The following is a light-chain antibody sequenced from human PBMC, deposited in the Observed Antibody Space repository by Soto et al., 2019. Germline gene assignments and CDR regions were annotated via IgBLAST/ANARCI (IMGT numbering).Light chain of an antibody. J-gene: IGKJ4*01. CDR2: DAS. Sequence: IQMTQSPSSLSASVGDRVTITCRASQDIRNSLNWYQQTPGKPPKLLISDASNLELGVPSKFSGTGFGTDFSFTIINLQPEDIATYYCQQYDNLPLTVGGGTKVDIK. CDR1: QDIRNS. CDR3: QQYDNLPLT. V-gene: IGKV1-33*01.